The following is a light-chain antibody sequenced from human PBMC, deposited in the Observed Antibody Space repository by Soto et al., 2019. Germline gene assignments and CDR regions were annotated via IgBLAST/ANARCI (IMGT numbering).Light chain of an antibody. CDR2: GAS. V-gene: IGKV3-15*01. CDR1: QSVRSK. J-gene: IGKJ5*01. Sequence: ELVMPPSPDTLSLSPGEPVPLSSRASQSVRSKLAWYQQQPGQAPRLFIYGASTRATGIPARCSSSGSGTEFTLTISSLQSEDFAIYYCQQYNNWPPITFGQGTRLEIK. CDR3: QQYNNWPPIT.